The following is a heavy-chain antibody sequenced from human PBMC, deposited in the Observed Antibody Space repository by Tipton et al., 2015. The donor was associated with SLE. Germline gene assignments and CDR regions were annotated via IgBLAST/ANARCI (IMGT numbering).Heavy chain of an antibody. CDR3: ARGSGATYLLGYYYMDV. CDR1: GGSISSGDSY. V-gene: IGHV4-31*03. CDR2: IYYSGST. Sequence: TLSLTCTVSGGSISSGDSYWSWIRQLPGRGLEWIGYIYYSGSTYYNSSLKSRVTISMDTSKNQFSLKLSSVTAADTAVYYCARGSGATYLLGYYYMDVWGKGTSVTVSS. D-gene: IGHD4/OR15-4a*01. J-gene: IGHJ6*03.